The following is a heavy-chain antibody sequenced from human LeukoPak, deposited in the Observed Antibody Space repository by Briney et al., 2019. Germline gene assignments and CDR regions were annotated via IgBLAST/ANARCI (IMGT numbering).Heavy chain of an antibody. J-gene: IGHJ3*01. CDR1: GYTFTDYY. V-gene: IGHV1-2*02. Sequence: ASVKVSCKASGYTFTDYYIHWVRQAPGQGLEWMGWINPTSGATNYAQKFHGRVSLTTDTSTTTAYMELRSLKSDDTAVFFCATFDYLFVTNDPFDVWGQGTLVTVSS. CDR3: ATFDYLFVTNDPFDV. D-gene: IGHD3-10*02. CDR2: INPTSGAT.